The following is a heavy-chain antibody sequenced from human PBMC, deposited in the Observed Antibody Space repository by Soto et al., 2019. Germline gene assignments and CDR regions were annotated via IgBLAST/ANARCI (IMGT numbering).Heavy chain of an antibody. J-gene: IGHJ5*02. CDR1: GGSISRYY. D-gene: IGHD3-10*01. CDR3: ARDPGSGSYYGWFDP. Sequence: SETLSLTCSVSGGSISRYYWNWIRQPPGKGLEWIGYIYYSGSTNYNPSLKSRVTISVDTSKNQFSLKLSSVTAADTAVYYCARDPGSGSYYGWFDPWGQGTLVTVSS. V-gene: IGHV4-59*01. CDR2: IYYSGST.